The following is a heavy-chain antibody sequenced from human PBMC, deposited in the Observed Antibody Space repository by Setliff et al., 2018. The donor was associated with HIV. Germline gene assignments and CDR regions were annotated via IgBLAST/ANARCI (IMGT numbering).Heavy chain of an antibody. CDR1: GYTFTGHY. CDR3: ARNFGLSPSGKYYYYYGMDI. D-gene: IGHD3-10*01. J-gene: IGHJ6*02. V-gene: IGHV1-2*02. Sequence: GASVKVSCKASGYTFTGHYLHWVRQALGQGLEWLGWVNPNSGGSTSYAQKFQGRVTMTRDTSINAAYMELRGLRSDDTAVYYCARNFGLSPSGKYYYYYGMDIWGQGTTVTVSS. CDR2: VNPNSGGST.